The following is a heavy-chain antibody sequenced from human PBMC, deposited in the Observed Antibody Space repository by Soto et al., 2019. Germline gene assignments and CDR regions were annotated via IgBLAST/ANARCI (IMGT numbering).Heavy chain of an antibody. CDR2: ISSSSSYI. J-gene: IGHJ4*02. D-gene: IGHD6-19*01. V-gene: IGHV3-21*01. Sequence: EVQLVESGGGLVKPGGSLRLSCAASGFTFSSYSMNWVRQAPGKGLEWVSSISSSSSYIYYADSVKGRFTISRDNAKNSLYLQMNSLRAEDTAVYYWARDGSSGSDGFDYWGQGTLVTVSS. CDR1: GFTFSSYS. CDR3: ARDGSSGSDGFDY.